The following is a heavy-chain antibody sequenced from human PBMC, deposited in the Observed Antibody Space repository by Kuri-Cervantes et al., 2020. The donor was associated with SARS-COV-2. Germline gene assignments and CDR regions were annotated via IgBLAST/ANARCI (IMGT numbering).Heavy chain of an antibody. V-gene: IGHV1-69*13. CDR3: AAGITIFGVVSDYMDV. D-gene: IGHD3-3*01. CDR1: GYSFSDHY. CDR2: IIPIFGTA. J-gene: IGHJ6*03. Sequence: SVKVSCKAFGYSFSDHYMYWVRQAPGQGLEWMGGIIPIFGTANYAQKFQGRVTITADESTSTAYMELSSLRSEDTAVYYCAAGITIFGVVSDYMDVWGKGTTVTVSS.